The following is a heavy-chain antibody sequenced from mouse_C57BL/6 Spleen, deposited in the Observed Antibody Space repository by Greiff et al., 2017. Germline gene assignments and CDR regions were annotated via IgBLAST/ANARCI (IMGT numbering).Heavy chain of an antibody. CDR3: VWDGDGGSLAY. CDR1: GFTFNTYA. Sequence: EVKVEESGGGFVQPKGSLKLSCAASGFTFNTYAMHWVRQAPGKGLEWVAGIRSKSSNYATYYTDSVKDRFTITTDASLIILYLQVHNLKTEDTAMYYCVWDGDGGSLAYWGQGTLVTVSA. V-gene: IGHV10-3*01. CDR2: IRSKSSNYAT. J-gene: IGHJ3*01. D-gene: IGHD3-1*01.